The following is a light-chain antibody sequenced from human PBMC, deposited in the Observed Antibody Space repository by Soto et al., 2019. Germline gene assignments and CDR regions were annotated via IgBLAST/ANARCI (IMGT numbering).Light chain of an antibody. CDR3: QQRSNWPPIT. V-gene: IGKV3-11*01. Sequence: IVVTKSAATVSVSPGERATLSCRASQSVSDKLAWYQQKPGQAPRLLIYHASARATGIPARFSGSGSGTDFTLTISSLEPEDFAVYYCQQRSNWPPITFGQGTRLEIK. CDR1: QSVSDK. J-gene: IGKJ5*01. CDR2: HAS.